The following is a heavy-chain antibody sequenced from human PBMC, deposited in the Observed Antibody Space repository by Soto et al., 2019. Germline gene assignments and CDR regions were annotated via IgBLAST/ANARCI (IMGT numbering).Heavy chain of an antibody. D-gene: IGHD2-2*01. CDR2: INDSGST. CDR3: ASTAPTNRYCSSTSCSAYNCFDP. CDR1: GGSFSGYY. V-gene: IGHV4-34*01. Sequence: QVQLQQWGAGLLKPSETLSLTCAVYGGSFSGYYWSWIRQPPGKGLEWIGEINDSGSTNYNPSLKSRLTISVDTSKIQFSLKLSCVTAAYSAVYYCASTAPTNRYCSSTSCSAYNCFDPWGQGTLVTVSS. J-gene: IGHJ5*02.